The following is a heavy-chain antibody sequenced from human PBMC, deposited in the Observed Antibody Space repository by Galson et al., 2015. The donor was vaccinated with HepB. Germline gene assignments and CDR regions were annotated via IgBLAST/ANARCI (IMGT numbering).Heavy chain of an antibody. Sequence: SLRLSCAAPGFTFRGNWMHWIRQAPGKGLVWVSQINSDETETSYADSVKGRFTISRDNAKNTLYLQMNSLRSEDTAVYYCGEDTGYWGQGTLVIVSS. CDR2: INSDETET. J-gene: IGHJ4*02. D-gene: IGHD2-15*01. CDR1: GFTFRGNW. CDR3: GEDTGY. V-gene: IGHV3-74*01.